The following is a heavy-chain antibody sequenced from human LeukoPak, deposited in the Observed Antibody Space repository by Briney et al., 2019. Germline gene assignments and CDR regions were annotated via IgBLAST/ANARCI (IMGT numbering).Heavy chain of an antibody. V-gene: IGHV3-30*02. D-gene: IGHD6-19*01. CDR3: AKDIWAIAVAEPFDY. J-gene: IGHJ4*02. CDR1: GFTFSSYG. CDR2: IRYDGSNK. Sequence: GGSLRLSCAPSGFTFSSYGMHWVRQAPGRGLGWVAFIRYDGSNKYYADSVKGRFTISRDNSKNTLYLQMNSLRAEDTAVYYCAKDIWAIAVAEPFDYWGQGTLVTVSS.